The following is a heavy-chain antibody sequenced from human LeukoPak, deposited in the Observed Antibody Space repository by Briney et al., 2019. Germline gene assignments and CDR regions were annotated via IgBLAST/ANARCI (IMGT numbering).Heavy chain of an antibody. V-gene: IGHV4-30-2*01. CDR2: IYHSGST. J-gene: IGHJ6*02. CDR3: ASVYYYGSEYYYYGMGV. CDR1: GGSISSGGYS. D-gene: IGHD3-10*01. Sequence: SETLSLTCAVSGGSISSGGYSWSWIRQPPGKGLEWIGYIYHSGSTYYNPSLKSRVTISVDRSKNQFSLKLSSVAAADTAVYYCASVYYYGSEYYYYGMGVWGQGTTVTVSS.